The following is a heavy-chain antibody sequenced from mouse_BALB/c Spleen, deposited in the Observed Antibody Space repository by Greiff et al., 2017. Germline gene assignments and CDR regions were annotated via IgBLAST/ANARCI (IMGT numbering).Heavy chain of an antibody. J-gene: IGHJ2*01. V-gene: IGHV5-6-5*01. D-gene: IGHD1-1*01. Sequence: EVQGVESGGGLVKPGGSLKLSCAASGFTFRSYAMSWVRQTPEKRLEWVASISSGGSTYYPDSVKGRFTISRDNARNILYLQMSSLRSEDTAMYYCARDYEDFDYWGQGTTLTVSS. CDR3: ARDYEDFDY. CDR1: GFTFRSYA. CDR2: ISSGGST.